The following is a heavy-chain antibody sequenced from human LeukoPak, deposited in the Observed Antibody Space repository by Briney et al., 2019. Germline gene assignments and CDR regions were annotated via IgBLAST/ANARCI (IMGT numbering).Heavy chain of an antibody. Sequence: GGSLRLSCAASGFTVSSNYMSWVRQAPGKGLEWVSVIYSGGSTYYADSVKGRFTISRDNSKNTLYLQMNSQRAEDTAVYYCARSGGSYWEAYYYGMDVWGQGTTVTVSS. V-gene: IGHV3-53*01. CDR1: GFTVSSNY. CDR3: ARSGGSYWEAYYYGMDV. CDR2: IYSGGST. D-gene: IGHD1-26*01. J-gene: IGHJ6*02.